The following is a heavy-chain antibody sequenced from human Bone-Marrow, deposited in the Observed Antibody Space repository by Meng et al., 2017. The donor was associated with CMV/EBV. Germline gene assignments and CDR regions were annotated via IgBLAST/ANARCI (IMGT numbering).Heavy chain of an antibody. V-gene: IGHV3-48*03. D-gene: IGHD3-16*01. CDR1: GGSISSYY. J-gene: IGHJ4*02. CDR3: ATDYVPNY. Sequence: GGSLRLSCTVSGGSISSYYWSWVRQAPGKGLEWVAYISYSGSTIYYAESVKGRFTISRDNAMNSVSLQMNSLRVEDTALYYCATDYVPNYWGPGTLVTVSS. CDR2: ISYSGSTI.